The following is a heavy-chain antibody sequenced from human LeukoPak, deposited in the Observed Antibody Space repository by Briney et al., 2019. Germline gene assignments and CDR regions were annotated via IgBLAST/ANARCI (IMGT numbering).Heavy chain of an antibody. J-gene: IGHJ4*02. D-gene: IGHD7-27*01. CDR3: ARDPPGAHFDY. CDR1: GFTFSSYS. Sequence: GGSLRLSCTASGFTFSSYSMNWVRQAPGKGLEWVSYISSSSTNIFYADSFKGRFTISRDNAQNSLYLQMNSLRVEDTAVYYCARDPPGAHFDYWGQGTLVTVSS. CDR2: ISSSSTNI. V-gene: IGHV3-21*01.